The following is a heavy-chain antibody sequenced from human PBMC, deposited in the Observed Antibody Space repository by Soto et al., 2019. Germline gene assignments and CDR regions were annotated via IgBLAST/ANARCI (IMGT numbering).Heavy chain of an antibody. D-gene: IGHD5-18*01. CDR3: SRAAGGFTYGYHDY. CDR1: GFSLSTTGMC. V-gene: IGHV2-70*01. J-gene: IGHJ4*01. Sequence: GSGPTLGNPTQTLTLTCTFSGFSLSTTGMCVSWIRQPPGKALEWLALIDWADDKYYSTSLKTRLTISKDTSKNQVVLTMTNVEPVDTATYFCSRAAGGFTYGYHDYWGHGTLVPVSS. CDR2: IDWADDK.